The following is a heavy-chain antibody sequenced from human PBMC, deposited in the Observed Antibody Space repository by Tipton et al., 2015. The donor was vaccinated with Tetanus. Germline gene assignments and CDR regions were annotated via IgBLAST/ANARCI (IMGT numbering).Heavy chain of an antibody. CDR1: GGSITSGTYY. CDR2: IYYYSGST. Sequence: TLSLTCTVSGGSITSGTYYWGWIRQPPGKGLEWIGNIYYYSGSTYYNSPLKSRVTISLDTSKNQFPLKMTSVTAADTAVYYCARQADNWFDPWGQGTLVVVSS. J-gene: IGHJ5*02. V-gene: IGHV4-39*01. CDR3: ARQADNWFDP.